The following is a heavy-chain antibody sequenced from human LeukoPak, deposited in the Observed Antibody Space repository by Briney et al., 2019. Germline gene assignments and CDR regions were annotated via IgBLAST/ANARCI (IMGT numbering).Heavy chain of an antibody. D-gene: IGHD1-26*01. J-gene: IGHJ3*02. CDR2: IIPILGIA. CDR3: ARDRRIVGVPDNAFDI. Sequence: ASVKVSCKASGGTFSSYAISWVRQAPGQVLEWMGRIIPILGIANYAQKFQGRVTITADKSTSTAYMELSSLRSEDTAVYYCARDRRIVGVPDNAFDIWGQGTMVTVSS. CDR1: GGTFSSYA. V-gene: IGHV1-69*04.